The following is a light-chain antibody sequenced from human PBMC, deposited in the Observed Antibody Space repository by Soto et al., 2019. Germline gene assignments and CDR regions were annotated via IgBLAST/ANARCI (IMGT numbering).Light chain of an antibody. CDR2: DVT. CDR1: SSDVGGFNY. Sequence: QSALTQPASVSGSPGQSITISCTGTSSDVGGFNYVSWYQQHPGKAPKLMIYDVTNRPSGVSYRFSGSKSGNTASLTISGLQAEDEADCYCNSYTSSSTYGFGTGTKVTVL. J-gene: IGLJ1*01. V-gene: IGLV2-14*03. CDR3: NSYTSSSTYG.